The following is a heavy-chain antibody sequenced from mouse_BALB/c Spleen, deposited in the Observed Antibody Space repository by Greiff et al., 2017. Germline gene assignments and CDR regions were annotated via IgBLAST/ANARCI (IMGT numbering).Heavy chain of an antibody. CDR3: ARAYYYGSRSPYAMDY. D-gene: IGHD1-1*01. V-gene: IGHV3-1*02. CDR2: LHYSGST. CDR1: GYSIPSGYS. Sequence: ASGPDLVKPSQSLSLSCTVTGYSIPSGYSWHWIRQFPGNILEWMCYLHYSGSTNYNPSLKSRISITRDTSKNQFFLQLNSVTTEDTATYYCARAYYYGSRSPYAMDYGGQGTAGTVAA. J-gene: IGHJ4*01.